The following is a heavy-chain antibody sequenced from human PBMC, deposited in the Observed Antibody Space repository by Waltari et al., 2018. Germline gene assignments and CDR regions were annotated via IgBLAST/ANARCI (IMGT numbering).Heavy chain of an antibody. CDR1: GYTLTELS. Sequence: QVQLVQSGAEVKKPGASVKVSCKVSGYTLTELSMHWVRQAPGNGLEWMGGFDPEDGETIYAQKFQGRVTMTEDTSTDTAYMELSSLRSEDTAVYYCATWYYYGSGSYYRPLFDYWGQGTLVTVSS. J-gene: IGHJ4*02. D-gene: IGHD3-10*01. V-gene: IGHV1-24*01. CDR3: ATWYYYGSGSYYRPLFDY. CDR2: FDPEDGET.